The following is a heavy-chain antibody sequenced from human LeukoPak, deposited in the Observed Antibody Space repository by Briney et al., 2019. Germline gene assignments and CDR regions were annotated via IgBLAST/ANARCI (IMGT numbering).Heavy chain of an antibody. Sequence: PSETLSLTCTVSGGSISSGDYYWSWIRQPPGKGLEWIGYIYYSGSTYYNPSLKSRVTISVDASKNQFSLKLSSVTAADTAVYYCARTYCSSTSCYEAYFDYWGQGTLGTVSS. CDR2: IYYSGST. CDR1: GGSISSGDYY. CDR3: ARTYCSSTSCYEAYFDY. D-gene: IGHD2-2*01. J-gene: IGHJ4*02. V-gene: IGHV4-30-4*01.